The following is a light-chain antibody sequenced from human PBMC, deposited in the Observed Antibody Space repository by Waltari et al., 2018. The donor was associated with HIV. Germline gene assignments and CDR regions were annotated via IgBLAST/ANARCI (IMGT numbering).Light chain of an antibody. CDR2: AAS. CDR3: QQYHNYPLT. Sequence: DIQMTQSTSSLSACVGDRVTVTCRASQAINNYLACVQQTPGKAPKSLLYAASSLQSGVTSKFSCSGSGTDFTRTINCLQPEDFATYYCQQYHNYPLTFGGGTKVEIK. V-gene: IGKV1-16*02. J-gene: IGKJ4*01. CDR1: QAINNY.